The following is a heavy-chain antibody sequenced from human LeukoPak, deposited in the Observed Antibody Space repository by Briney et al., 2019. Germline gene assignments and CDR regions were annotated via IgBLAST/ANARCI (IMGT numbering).Heavy chain of an antibody. Sequence: GGSLRLSCAASGFTFSGYAMSWVRQAPGKGLEWVSLISGSGGGTYYADSVKGRFNIFRDNSKYTQDLQMNSLRAEDTAVYHCAKTGTEDGYNIYFDHWGQGTLLTVSS. J-gene: IGHJ4*02. CDR1: GFTFSGYA. V-gene: IGHV3-23*01. CDR3: AKTGTEDGYNIYFDH. CDR2: ISGSGGGT. D-gene: IGHD5-24*01.